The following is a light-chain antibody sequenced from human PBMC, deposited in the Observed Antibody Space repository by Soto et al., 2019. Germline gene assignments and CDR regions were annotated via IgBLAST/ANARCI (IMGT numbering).Light chain of an antibody. CDR1: QSISSW. V-gene: IGKV1-5*03. CDR3: QQYNSYRT. J-gene: IGKJ1*01. Sequence: DIKMTQSPSTLSASVGDRVTITCRASQSISSWLAWYQQKPGKAPKLLIYKASGLESGVPSRFSGSGSGTDFTLTISSLQPDDFATYYCQQYNSYRTFGQGTKVDIK. CDR2: KAS.